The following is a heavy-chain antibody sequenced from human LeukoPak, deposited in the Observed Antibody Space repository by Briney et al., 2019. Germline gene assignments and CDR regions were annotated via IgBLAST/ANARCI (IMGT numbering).Heavy chain of an antibody. V-gene: IGHV1-2*02. Sequence: ASVKVSCKASGYTFTGYYMHWVRQAPGQGLEWMGWINPNSGGTNYAQKFQGRVTMTRDTSISTAYMELSRLRSDDTAVYYCARGWRDAYNFHVWLYFDYWGQGTLVTVSS. J-gene: IGHJ4*02. CDR3: ARGWRDAYNFHVWLYFDY. CDR1: GYTFTGYY. CDR2: INPNSGGT. D-gene: IGHD5-24*01.